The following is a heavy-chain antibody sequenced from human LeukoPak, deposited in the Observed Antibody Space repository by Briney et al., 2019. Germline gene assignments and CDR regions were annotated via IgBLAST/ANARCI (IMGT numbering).Heavy chain of an antibody. CDR2: IYYSGST. V-gene: IGHV4-59*01. Sequence: SETLSLTCTVSGGSISSYYWSWIRQPPGKGLEWIGYIYYSGSTNYNPSLKSRVTISVDTSENRFSLKLSSVTAADTAVYYCARGVRYFDWLLPYYFDYWGQGTLVTVSS. J-gene: IGHJ4*02. CDR3: ARGVRYFDWLLPYYFDY. CDR1: GGSISSYY. D-gene: IGHD3-9*01.